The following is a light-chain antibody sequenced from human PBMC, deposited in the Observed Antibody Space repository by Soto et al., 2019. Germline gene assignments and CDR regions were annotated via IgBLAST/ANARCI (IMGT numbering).Light chain of an antibody. CDR2: AAS. Sequence: INITESPAALAASVGDRVTITCRASQRISTYLNWFQQRPGKAPRLLIYAASSLQSGVPSRFSGSGSGTDFTLTISSLQPEDFATYYCQQSYSTPLTFGGGTKVDIK. J-gene: IGKJ4*01. V-gene: IGKV1-39*01. CDR3: QQSYSTPLT. CDR1: QRISTY.